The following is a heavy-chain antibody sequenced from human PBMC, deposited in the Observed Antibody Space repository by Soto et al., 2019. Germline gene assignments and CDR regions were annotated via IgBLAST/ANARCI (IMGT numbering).Heavy chain of an antibody. CDR2: IYSGGYT. D-gene: IGHD6-25*01. V-gene: IGHV3-53*01. Sequence: EVQLVESGGGLIQPGGSLRLSCAVSGFTVSNNYMSWVRQAPGKGLEGVSVIYSGGYTAYGDSVKGRFTISRDNSKNTQYLQMKALGAGDPAVFYWGTQRGGGGYWGQGTLVTVSS. CDR1: GFTVSNNY. J-gene: IGHJ4*02. CDR3: GTQRGGGGY.